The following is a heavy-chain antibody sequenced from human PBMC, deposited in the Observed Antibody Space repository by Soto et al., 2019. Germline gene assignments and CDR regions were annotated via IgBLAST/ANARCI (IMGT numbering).Heavy chain of an antibody. CDR3: ARGRYGDY. D-gene: IGHD1-1*01. Sequence: QVHLVQSGAEVKKPGASVKVSCKASGYTFTSYGITWVRQAPGRGLEWMGWISAHNGNTDYAQKLQGRVIVTRDTSTSTAYMELRSLRSDYTAVYYCARGRYGDYWGQGALVTVSS. J-gene: IGHJ4*02. V-gene: IGHV1-18*01. CDR1: GYTFTSYG. CDR2: ISAHNGNT.